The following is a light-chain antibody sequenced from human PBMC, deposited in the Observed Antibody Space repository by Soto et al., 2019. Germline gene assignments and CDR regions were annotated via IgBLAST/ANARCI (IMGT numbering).Light chain of an antibody. Sequence: QSVLTQPPSTSSTPGQTVTISCSGSTSNIGTFYVYWYQHLPGTAPKLLIYIGDQRASGVSDRFSASKSGTSASLAISGLWSDDEADYYCAAWDDNLNAYVFGSGTKVTVL. CDR2: IGD. CDR3: AAWDDNLNAYV. V-gene: IGLV1-47*02. J-gene: IGLJ1*01. CDR1: TSNIGTFY.